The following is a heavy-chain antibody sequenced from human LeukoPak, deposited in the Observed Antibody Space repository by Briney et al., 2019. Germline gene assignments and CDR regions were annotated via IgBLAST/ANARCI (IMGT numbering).Heavy chain of an antibody. V-gene: IGHV4-38-2*02. CDR1: GYSISSGYY. D-gene: IGHD3-16*01. Sequence: PSETLSLTCTVSGYSISSGYYWGWIRQPPGKGLEWIGSIYHSGSTYYNPSLKSRVTISVDTSKNQFSLKLSSVTAADTAVYYCARETSQKGAHYMDVWGKGTTATISS. CDR3: ARETSQKGAHYMDV. CDR2: IYHSGST. J-gene: IGHJ6*03.